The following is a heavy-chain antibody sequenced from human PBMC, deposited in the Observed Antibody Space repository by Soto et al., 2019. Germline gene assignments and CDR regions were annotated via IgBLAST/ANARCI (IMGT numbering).Heavy chain of an antibody. CDR1: GYTFTGYY. Sequence: QVKLVQSGAEVKKPGASVKVSCKASGYTFTGYYMHWVRQAPGQGLEWMGWINPNSGGTNYAQKFQGWVTMTRDTSISTAYMELRRLRSDDTAVYYCARGGSSSWYPDAFDIWGQGTMVTVSS. CDR2: INPNSGGT. CDR3: ARGGSSSWYPDAFDI. J-gene: IGHJ3*02. V-gene: IGHV1-2*04. D-gene: IGHD6-13*01.